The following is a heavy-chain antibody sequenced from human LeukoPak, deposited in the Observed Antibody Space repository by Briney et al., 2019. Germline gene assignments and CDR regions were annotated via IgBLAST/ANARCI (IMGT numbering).Heavy chain of an antibody. V-gene: IGHV3-30*19. CDR1: GFNFGIYG. J-gene: IGHJ4*02. D-gene: IGHD5-12*01. CDR3: ARLPYD. Sequence: GTSLRLSCTASGFNFGIYGMHWVRQAPGKGLEWVAVISYDGSNKYYADSVKGRFTISRDNSKNTLYLQMNSLRAEDTAVYYCARLPYDWGRGTLVTVSS. CDR2: ISYDGSNK.